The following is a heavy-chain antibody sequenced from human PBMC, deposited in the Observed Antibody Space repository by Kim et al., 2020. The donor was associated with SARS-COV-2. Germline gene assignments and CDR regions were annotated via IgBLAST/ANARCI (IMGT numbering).Heavy chain of an antibody. Sequence: KSRVTISVDTSKNQFSLKLSSVTAADTAVYYCARGRITMVRGVIPFAFDIWGQGTMVTVSS. CDR3: ARGRITMVRGVIPFAFDI. D-gene: IGHD3-10*01. J-gene: IGHJ3*02. V-gene: IGHV4-34*01.